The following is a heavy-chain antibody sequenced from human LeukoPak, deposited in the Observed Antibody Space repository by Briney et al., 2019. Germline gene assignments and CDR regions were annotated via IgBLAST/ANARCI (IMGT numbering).Heavy chain of an antibody. CDR1: GFTFSSYW. J-gene: IGHJ4*02. D-gene: IGHD6-19*01. V-gene: IGHV3-74*01. CDR3: AREDKDAVSRVLYSSGWYTTVGVDY. CDR2: INNDGSST. Sequence: GGSLRLSCAASGFTFSSYWMHWVRQAPGKGLVWVSRINNDGSSTSYADSVKGRFTISRDNAKNTLYLQMNSLRAEDTAVYYCAREDKDAVSRVLYSSGWYTTVGVDYWGQGTLVTVSS.